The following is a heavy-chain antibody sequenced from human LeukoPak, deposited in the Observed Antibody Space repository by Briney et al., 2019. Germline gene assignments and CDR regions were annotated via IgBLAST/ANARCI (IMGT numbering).Heavy chain of an antibody. J-gene: IGHJ5*02. CDR1: GGSFSGYY. Sequence: PSETLSLTCAVYGGSFSGYYWSWIRQPPGKGLEWIGETNHSGSTNYNPSLKSRVTISVDTSKNQFSLKLSSVTAADTAVYYCARGPCSSTSCSFNWFDPWGQGTLVTVSS. D-gene: IGHD2-2*01. V-gene: IGHV4-34*01. CDR3: ARGPCSSTSCSFNWFDP. CDR2: TNHSGST.